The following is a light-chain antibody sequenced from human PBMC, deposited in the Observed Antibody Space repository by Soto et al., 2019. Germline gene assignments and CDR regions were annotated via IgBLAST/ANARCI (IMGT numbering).Light chain of an antibody. Sequence: EIVLTQSPATLSLSPGERATLSCRASQSVSNYLVWYQQKPGQAPRLLMYDASNRATGIPARFSGSGSGTDFTLTTSGLEAEDVAVYYCEQRSTWPRVTVGPGTKVDI. V-gene: IGKV3-11*01. J-gene: IGKJ3*01. CDR2: DAS. CDR1: QSVSNY. CDR3: EQRSTWPRVT.